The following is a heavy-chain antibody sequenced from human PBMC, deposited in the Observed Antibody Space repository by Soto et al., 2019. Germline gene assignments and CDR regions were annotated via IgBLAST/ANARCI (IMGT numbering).Heavy chain of an antibody. CDR2: TYYRSKWYN. Sequence: SQTLSLTCAISGDSVSSNSAAWNWIRQSPSRGLEWLGRTYYRSKWYNDYAVSVKSRITINPDTSKNQFSLQLNSVTPEDTAVYYCARDRSSSSGRYPDYYYYYGMDVWGQGTTVTVSS. CDR3: ARDRSSSSGRYPDYYYYYGMDV. D-gene: IGHD6-6*01. V-gene: IGHV6-1*01. CDR1: GDSVSSNSAA. J-gene: IGHJ6*02.